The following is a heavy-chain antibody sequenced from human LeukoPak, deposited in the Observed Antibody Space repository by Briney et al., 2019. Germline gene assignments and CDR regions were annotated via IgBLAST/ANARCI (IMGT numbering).Heavy chain of an antibody. CDR1: GFTFSSYS. V-gene: IGHV3-48*01. Sequence: GGSLRLSCAASGFTFSSYSMMWVRQAPGKGLEWVSYISSSSTTIHYADSVKGRFTISRDNAKNSLYLQMNSLRAEDTAVYYCARLRYDFVWGSYDYWGQGTLVTVSS. CDR2: ISSSSTTI. J-gene: IGHJ4*02. D-gene: IGHD3-16*01. CDR3: ARLRYDFVWGSYDY.